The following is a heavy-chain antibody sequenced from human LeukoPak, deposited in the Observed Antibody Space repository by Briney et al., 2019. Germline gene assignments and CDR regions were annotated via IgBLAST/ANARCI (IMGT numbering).Heavy chain of an antibody. CDR1: GGSLSSGAHF. Sequence: PSETLSLTCTVSGGSLSSGAHFWSWIRQHPEKGLEWIAYINHNGNSYDNPSLRGRVSISVDTSKNQFSLKLTSVTAADTAVYFCARDGRSGYYTGWLDSWGQGTLVTVSS. D-gene: IGHD3-3*01. CDR3: ARDGRSGYYTGWLDS. V-gene: IGHV4-31*03. J-gene: IGHJ5*01. CDR2: INHNGNS.